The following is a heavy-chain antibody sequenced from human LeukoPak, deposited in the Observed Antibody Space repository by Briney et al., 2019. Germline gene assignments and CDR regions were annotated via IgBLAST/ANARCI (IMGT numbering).Heavy chain of an antibody. J-gene: IGHJ4*02. V-gene: IGHV3-66*01. D-gene: IGHD3-22*01. CDR2: IYSGGST. CDR3: ARFSYYDSGGTYFDY. Sequence: GGSLRLSCAASGLTVNSKYMSWVRQAPGKGLEWVSVIYSGGSTYYADSVKGRVTISRDNSKNTLHLQMNSLRAEDTAVYYCARFSYYDSGGTYFDYWGQGTLVTVSS. CDR1: GLTVNSKY.